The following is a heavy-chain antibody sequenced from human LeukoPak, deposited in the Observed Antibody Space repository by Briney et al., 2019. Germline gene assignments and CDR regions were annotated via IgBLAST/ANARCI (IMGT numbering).Heavy chain of an antibody. D-gene: IGHD2-2*01. CDR2: MNPNSGNT. CDR1: GYTFTSYD. V-gene: IGHV1-8*01. Sequence: GGSLKVSCKASGYTFTSYDINWVRQATGQRLESMGWMNPNSGNTGYAQKFQGRVTMTRNTSISTAYMELSSLRSEDTAVYYCARPPNCSSTSCYGYYYGMDVWGQGTTVTVSS. J-gene: IGHJ6*02. CDR3: ARPPNCSSTSCYGYYYGMDV.